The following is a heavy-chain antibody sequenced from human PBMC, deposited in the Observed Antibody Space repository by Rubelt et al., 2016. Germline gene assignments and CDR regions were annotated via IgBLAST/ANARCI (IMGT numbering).Heavy chain of an antibody. CDR1: GGSISSSSYY. D-gene: IGHD6-13*01. CDR3: AREEGWQQPIGY. J-gene: IGHJ4*01. CDR2: ISNGGRT. V-gene: IGHV4-39*07. Sequence: QMQLQGSGPGLVKPSETLSLTCTVSGGSISSSSYYWGWIRQPPGKGLEWIGSISNGGRTNYSPSLKSRVTISRDTSKTQMSRNPTSVTDTDTAVYYCAREEGWQQPIGYWGQGALVTVSS.